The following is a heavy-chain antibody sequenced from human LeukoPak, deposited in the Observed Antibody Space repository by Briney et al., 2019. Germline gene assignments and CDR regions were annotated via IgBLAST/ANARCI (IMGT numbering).Heavy chain of an antibody. J-gene: IGHJ3*02. CDR3: ARASRPGPTDAFDI. Sequence: PGGSLRLSCAASGFTFSSYGMHWVRQAPGKGLEWVAVISYDGSNKYYADSVKGRFTISRDNAKNSLYLQMNSLRAEDTAVYYCARASRPGPTDAFDIWGQGTMVTVSS. D-gene: IGHD6-6*01. V-gene: IGHV3-30*03. CDR1: GFTFSSYG. CDR2: ISYDGSNK.